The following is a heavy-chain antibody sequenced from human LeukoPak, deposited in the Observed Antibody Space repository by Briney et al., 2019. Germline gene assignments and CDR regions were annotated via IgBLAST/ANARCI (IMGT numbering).Heavy chain of an antibody. CDR3: ASPEYSSSSGNAFDI. CDR1: GYTFTSYA. V-gene: IGHV1-3*01. J-gene: IGHJ3*02. Sequence: GASVKVSCKASGYTFTSYAMHWVRPAPGQRLEWMGWINAGNGNTKYSQKFQGRVTITRDTSASIAYMELSSLRSEDTAVYYCASPEYSSSSGNAFDIWGQGTMVTVSS. CDR2: INAGNGNT. D-gene: IGHD6-6*01.